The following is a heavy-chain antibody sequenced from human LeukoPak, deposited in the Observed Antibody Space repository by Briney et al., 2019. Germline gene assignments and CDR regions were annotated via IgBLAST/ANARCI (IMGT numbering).Heavy chain of an antibody. J-gene: IGHJ4*02. D-gene: IGHD2-15*01. V-gene: IGHV3-23*01. CDR3: AKGLKGCSGSSCYYFFNF. Sequence: PGGSLRLSCAASGFTFSNYAMHWVRQAPGKGLEWVSSITGSGGDAYYADSVKGRFTISRDNSKNALDLQMNSLRAEDTAVYYCAKGLKGCSGSSCYYFFNFWGQGALITVSS. CDR1: GFTFSNYA. CDR2: ITGSGGDA.